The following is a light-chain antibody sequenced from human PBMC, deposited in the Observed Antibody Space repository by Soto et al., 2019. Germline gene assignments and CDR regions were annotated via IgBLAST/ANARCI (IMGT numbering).Light chain of an antibody. CDR3: QQYGDSPWT. V-gene: IGKV3-20*01. CDR2: GAS. Sequence: EVVFTQSPCTLSLSPGERATLSCRASQSVGSTYVAWYQRKPGQAPRLLIYGASSRATGIPDRFSGSGSGTDFTLTISRLEPEDFAVYYCQQYGDSPWTFGQGTKVDIK. CDR1: QSVGSTY. J-gene: IGKJ1*01.